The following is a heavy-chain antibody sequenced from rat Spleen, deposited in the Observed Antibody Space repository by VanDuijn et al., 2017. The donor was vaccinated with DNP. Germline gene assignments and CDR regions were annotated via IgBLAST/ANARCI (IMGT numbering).Heavy chain of an antibody. J-gene: IGHJ2*01. D-gene: IGHD1-1*01. CDR3: TRYYDSFDY. CDR1: GFIFSDYP. V-gene: IGHV5-7*01. Sequence: EVQLVESGGGLVQPGRSLKLSCLASGFIFSDYPMAWVRQAPKRGLEWVATISYDGSSTYYRDSVKGRFTISRDNAKPTLYLQMDSLRSEDTATYYCTRYYDSFDYWGQGVMVTVSS. CDR2: ISYDGSST.